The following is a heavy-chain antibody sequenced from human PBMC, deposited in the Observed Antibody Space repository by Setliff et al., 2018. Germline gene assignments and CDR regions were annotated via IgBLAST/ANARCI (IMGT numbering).Heavy chain of an antibody. Sequence: LRLSCAASGFTFSTYSMNWVRQAPGKGLEWVASITSGVSADYTDSVKGRFTISRDNSKNTLYLQMNSQRPEDTAVYYCAGDKPLQHNYNFWSGYCPYWGQGTLVTVSS. D-gene: IGHD3-3*01. CDR2: ITSGVSA. CDR1: GFTFSTYS. J-gene: IGHJ4*02. V-gene: IGHV3-21*01. CDR3: AGDKPLQHNYNFWSGYCPY.